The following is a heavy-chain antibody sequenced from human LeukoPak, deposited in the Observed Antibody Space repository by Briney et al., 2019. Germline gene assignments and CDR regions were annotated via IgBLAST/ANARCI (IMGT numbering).Heavy chain of an antibody. V-gene: IGHV3-11*03. CDR3: AKSLVLPKLPGY. CDR1: GFTFSDYY. Sequence: GGSLRLSCAASGFTFSDYYMSWIRQPPGKGLEWVSYISGSTTYTNYADSVRGRFTISRDNSKNSLYLQMNSLRAEATAVYYWAKSLVLPKLPGYWGQGILVTVSS. J-gene: IGHJ4*02. CDR2: ISGSTTYT. D-gene: IGHD3-16*02.